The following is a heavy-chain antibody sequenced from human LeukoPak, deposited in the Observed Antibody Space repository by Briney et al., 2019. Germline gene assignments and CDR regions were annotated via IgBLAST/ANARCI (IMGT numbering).Heavy chain of an antibody. V-gene: IGHV3-30*02. J-gene: IGHJ4*02. Sequence: GGSLRLSCAASGFTFSSYGMHWVRQAPGKGLEWVAFIRYDGSNKYYADSVKGRFTISRDNSKNTLYLQMNSLRAEDTAVYYCAKDLSPGYQLLWRSTFDYWGQGTLVTVSS. D-gene: IGHD2-2*01. CDR1: GFTFSSYG. CDR2: IRYDGSNK. CDR3: AKDLSPGYQLLWRSTFDY.